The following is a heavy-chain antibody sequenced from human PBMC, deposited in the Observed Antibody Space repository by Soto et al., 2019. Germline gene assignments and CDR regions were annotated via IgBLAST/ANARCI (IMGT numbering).Heavy chain of an antibody. CDR2: ISNGGSDK. D-gene: IGHD6-19*01. CDR1: GFTFSYYA. J-gene: IGHJ6*02. V-gene: IGHV3-30-3*01. Sequence: QVQLVESGGGVVQPGRSLRLSCAASGFTFSYYAMHWVRQAPGKGLEWVALISNGGSDKYYADSVKGRFTTSRDNSNNTLYLQIISLRAEDTAVYYCARGYSSAGWGGGMDVWGQGTTVTVSS. CDR3: ARGYSSAGWGGGMDV.